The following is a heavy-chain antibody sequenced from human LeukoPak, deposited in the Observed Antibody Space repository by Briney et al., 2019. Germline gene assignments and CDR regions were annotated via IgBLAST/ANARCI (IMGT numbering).Heavy chain of an antibody. J-gene: IGHJ6*02. CDR3: ARNPIYYYGSGTNYGMDV. Sequence: GGSLRLSCAASGFTFSSYGMHWVRQAPGKGLEWVAVIWYDGSNKYYADSVKGRFTISRDNSKNTLYLQMNSLRAEDTAVYYCARNPIYYYGSGTNYGMDVWGQGTTVTVSS. D-gene: IGHD3-10*01. V-gene: IGHV3-33*01. CDR1: GFTFSSYG. CDR2: IWYDGSNK.